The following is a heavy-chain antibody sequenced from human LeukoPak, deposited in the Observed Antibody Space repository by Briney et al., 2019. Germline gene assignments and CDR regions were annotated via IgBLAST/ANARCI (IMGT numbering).Heavy chain of an antibody. V-gene: IGHV4-59*01. J-gene: IGHJ4*02. CDR3: ARSRGWGSDNDRFSADFDY. CDR2: IFYSGRT. Sequence: TSETLSLTCTVSGGSINDYFWSWIRQPPRKGLEWIGYIFYSGRTHYNPSLKSRVTISLDTSKHQVSLKLNSVTAADTAVYYCARSRGWGSDNDRFSADFDYWGQGTLVTVSS. CDR1: GGSINDYF. D-gene: IGHD2-21*02.